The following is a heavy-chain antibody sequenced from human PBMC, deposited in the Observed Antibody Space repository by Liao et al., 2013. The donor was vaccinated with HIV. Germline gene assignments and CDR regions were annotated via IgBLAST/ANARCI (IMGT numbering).Heavy chain of an antibody. CDR3: ARAPSAAGTGREFDY. D-gene: IGHD6-13*01. V-gene: IGHV4-4*07. J-gene: IGHJ4*02. CDR2: VSPTGST. Sequence: QVQLQESGRGLLRPSETLSLICSVSHGSISSNYWNWIRQPAGKGLEWLGRVSPTGSTTYKPSLKSRLSMSVDTSKNQFSLKLSSVTAADTAVYYCARAPSAAGTGREFDYWGQGTLVTVSS. CDR1: HGSISSNY.